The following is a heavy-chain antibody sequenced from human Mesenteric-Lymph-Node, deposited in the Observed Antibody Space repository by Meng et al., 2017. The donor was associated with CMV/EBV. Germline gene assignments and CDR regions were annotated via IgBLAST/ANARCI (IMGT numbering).Heavy chain of an antibody. CDR2: VHYTGST. CDR3: ARPFPSWQSPRLDPFGA. J-gene: IGHJ5*02. Sequence: LQRRGSGQGQVKPSETLSLTCTVSGDSISSFYYWGWIRQPPGRGLEWIGSVHYTGSTYYSPSLKSRVTVSVDTSKNQFSLRLTSVTAADTAVYYCARPFPSWQSPRLDPFGAWGQGTLVTVSS. V-gene: IGHV4-39*01. D-gene: IGHD6-19*01. CDR1: GDSISSFYY.